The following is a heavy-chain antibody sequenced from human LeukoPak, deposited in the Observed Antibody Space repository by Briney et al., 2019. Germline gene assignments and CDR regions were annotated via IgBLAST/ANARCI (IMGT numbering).Heavy chain of an antibody. CDR3: ARASGTYSLDY. CDR2: INPNTGGT. Sequence: VASVKVSCKASGYTFTAYYMQWMRQAPGQGLEWMGWINPNTGGTDYAQKFQGRVTMTRDTSISTAYMELSRLKSDDTAVYFCARASGTYSLDYWGQGTLVTVSS. CDR1: GYTFTAYY. D-gene: IGHD1-26*01. V-gene: IGHV1-2*02. J-gene: IGHJ4*02.